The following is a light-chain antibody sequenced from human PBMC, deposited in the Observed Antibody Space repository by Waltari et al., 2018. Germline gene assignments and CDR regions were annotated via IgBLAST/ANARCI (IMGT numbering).Light chain of an antibody. CDR1: QSISRW. CDR3: QQYEADSPWT. V-gene: IGKV1-5*01. J-gene: IGKJ1*01. Sequence: DIQMTQSPSTLSASVGDRVTITCRASQSISRWLAWYQQKPGKTPKLLIYEASSLERGVPSRFSGSASGTEFTLTISSLQPDDFATYYCQQYEADSPWTFGQGTRVEIK. CDR2: EAS.